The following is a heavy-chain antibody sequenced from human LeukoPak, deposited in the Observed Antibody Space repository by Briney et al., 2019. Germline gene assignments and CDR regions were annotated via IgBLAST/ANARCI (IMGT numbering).Heavy chain of an antibody. V-gene: IGHV4-61*02. CDR3: ARDLRLVIAAGWFDP. J-gene: IGHJ5*02. CDR2: IYTSGRT. D-gene: IGHD2-21*01. CDR1: GGSISSGIYC. Sequence: SQTLSLTCTVSGGSISSGIYCWSWIRQPAGKGLEWIGRIYTSGRTTYNPSLKSRVPISVDTSKNQFSLKLSSVTAADTAVYYCARDLRLVIAAGWFDPWGQGTLVTVSS.